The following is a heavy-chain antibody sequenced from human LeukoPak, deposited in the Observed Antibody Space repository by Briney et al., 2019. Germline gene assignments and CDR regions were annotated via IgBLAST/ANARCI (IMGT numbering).Heavy chain of an antibody. V-gene: IGHV3-23*01. CDR2: ISGSGGST. CDR1: GFTFSNYG. Sequence: GGTLRLSCAASGFTFSNYGMTWVRQAPGKGLEWVSTISGSGGSTYYADSVKGRFTISRDNSKNTLYLQMNSLGAEDTAVYYCAKTYVWYYFDYWGQGILVTVSS. J-gene: IGHJ4*02. D-gene: IGHD3-16*01. CDR3: AKTYVWYYFDY.